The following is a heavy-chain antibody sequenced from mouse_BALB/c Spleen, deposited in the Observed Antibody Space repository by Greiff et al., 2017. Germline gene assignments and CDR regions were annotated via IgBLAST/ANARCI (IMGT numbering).Heavy chain of an antibody. V-gene: IGHV1-5*01. CDR3: TRSAHGDDYAMDY. CDR2: IYPGNSDT. J-gene: IGHJ4*01. Sequence: VQLKESGTVLARPGASVKISCKASGYTFTSYWMPWVQQRPGQGLEWIGAIYPGNSDTSYNRKFKGKAKLTAVTSTSTAYMELSSLTSEDSAVYYCTRSAHGDDYAMDYWGQGTSVTVSS. CDR1: GYTFTSYW. D-gene: IGHD2-13*01.